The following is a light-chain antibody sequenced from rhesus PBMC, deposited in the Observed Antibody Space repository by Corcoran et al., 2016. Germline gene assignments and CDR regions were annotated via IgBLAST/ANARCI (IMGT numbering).Light chain of an antibody. V-gene: IGLV2-32*02. CDR3: DAYADTSTFI. Sequence: QAALTPPRSVSGSPAQSVTISCTGTSSDIGRYNFVSWSQQHPGTAPKLMIYEVSKRPSGVSDRFSGSKSGNSASLTISGLQAEDEADYYCDAYADTSTFICGSGTRLTVL. CDR2: EVS. CDR1: SSDIGRYNF. J-gene: IGLJ1*01.